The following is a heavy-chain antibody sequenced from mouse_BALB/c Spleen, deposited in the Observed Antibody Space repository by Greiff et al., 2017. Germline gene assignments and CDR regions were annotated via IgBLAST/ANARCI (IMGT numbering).Heavy chain of an antibody. D-gene: IGHD1-1*02. V-gene: IGHV5-4*02. J-gene: IGHJ3*01. Sequence: EVQLVESGGGLVKPGGSLKLSCAASGFTFSDYYMYWVRQTPEKRLEWVATISDGGSYTYYPDSVKGRFTISRDNAKNNLYLQMSSLKSEDTAMYYCARDGGFAYWGQGTLVTVSA. CDR1: GFTFSDYY. CDR3: ARDGGFAY. CDR2: ISDGGSYT.